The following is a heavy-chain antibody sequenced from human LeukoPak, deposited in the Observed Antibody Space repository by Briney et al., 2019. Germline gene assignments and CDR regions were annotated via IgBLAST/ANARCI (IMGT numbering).Heavy chain of an antibody. D-gene: IGHD1-26*01. Sequence: ASVKVSCKASGYTFTSYYMHWVRQAPGQGLEWMGRINPNSGGTNYAQRFQGRVTMTTDTSISTAYMELSRLRSDDTAVYYCATLIVRTTGFDYWGQGTLVTVSS. CDR2: INPNSGGT. CDR1: GYTFTSYY. V-gene: IGHV1-2*06. J-gene: IGHJ4*02. CDR3: ATLIVRTTGFDY.